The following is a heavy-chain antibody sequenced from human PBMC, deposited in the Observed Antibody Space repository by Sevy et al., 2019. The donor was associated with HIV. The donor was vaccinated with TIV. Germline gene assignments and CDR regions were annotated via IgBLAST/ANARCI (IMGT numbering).Heavy chain of an antibody. CDR3: ARECDYSNYYYYYYGMDV. D-gene: IGHD4-4*01. J-gene: IGHJ6*02. CDR1: GFTFSSYE. Sequence: GGSLRLSCAASGFTFSSYEMNWVRQAPGKGLEWVSYISSSGSTIYYADSVKGRFTISRDNAKNSLYLQMNSLRAEDTAVYYCARECDYSNYYYYYYGMDVWGQGTTVTVSS. CDR2: ISSSGSTI. V-gene: IGHV3-48*03.